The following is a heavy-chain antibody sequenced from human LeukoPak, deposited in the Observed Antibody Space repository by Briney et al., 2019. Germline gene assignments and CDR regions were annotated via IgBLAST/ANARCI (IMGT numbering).Heavy chain of an antibody. V-gene: IGHV1-2*02. CDR2: INPNSGGT. J-gene: IGHJ6*03. Sequence: ASVKVSCKVSGYTLTELSMHWVRQAPGQGLEWMGWINPNSGGTNYAQKFQGRVTMTRDTSISTAYMELSRLRSDDTAVYYCARDIDSYNYYYYMDVWGKGTTVTISS. CDR3: ARDIDSYNYYYYMDV. CDR1: GYTLTELS. D-gene: IGHD2-15*01.